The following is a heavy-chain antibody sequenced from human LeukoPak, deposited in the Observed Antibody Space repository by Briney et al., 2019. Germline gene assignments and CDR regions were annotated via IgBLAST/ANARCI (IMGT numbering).Heavy chain of an antibody. V-gene: IGHV3-74*01. Sequence: GGSLRLSCAASGFTFSSYWTYWVRQALGKGLVWVSRINSDGKTTNYADSVKGRFTISRDNAKNTLYLQMNSLRAEDTAVYYCARDITLTRGGRSDYWGQGTLVTVSA. CDR3: ARDITLTRGGRSDY. CDR1: GFTFSSYW. D-gene: IGHD3-10*01. CDR2: INSDGKTT. J-gene: IGHJ4*02.